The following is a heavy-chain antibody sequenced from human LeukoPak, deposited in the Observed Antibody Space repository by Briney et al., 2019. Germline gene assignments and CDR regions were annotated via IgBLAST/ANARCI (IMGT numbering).Heavy chain of an antibody. D-gene: IGHD2-8*02. CDR2: ISGSGGST. CDR1: GFTFSSYA. Sequence: GGSLRLSCAASGFTFSSYAMSWVRQAPGKGLEWVSAISGSGGSTYYADSVKGRFTISRDNSKNTLYLQMNSLRAEDTAVYYCAIDTGGGYSFDYWGQGTLVTVSS. J-gene: IGHJ4*02. V-gene: IGHV3-23*01. CDR3: AIDTGGGYSFDY.